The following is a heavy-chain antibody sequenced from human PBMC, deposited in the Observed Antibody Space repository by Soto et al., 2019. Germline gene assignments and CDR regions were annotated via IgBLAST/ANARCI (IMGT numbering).Heavy chain of an antibody. CDR2: ISSSSSYI. V-gene: IGHV3-21*01. D-gene: IGHD3-9*01. CDR1: GFTFSSYS. Sequence: PGGSLRLSCAASGFTFSSYSMNWVRQAPGKGLEWVSSISSSSSYIYYADSVKGRFTISRDNAKNSLYLQMNSLRAEDTAVYYCARDKVRYFDSAHYYYYGMDVWGQGTTVTVSS. J-gene: IGHJ6*02. CDR3: ARDKVRYFDSAHYYYYGMDV.